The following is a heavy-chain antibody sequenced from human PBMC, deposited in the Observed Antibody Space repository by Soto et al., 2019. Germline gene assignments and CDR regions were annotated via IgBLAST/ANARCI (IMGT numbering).Heavy chain of an antibody. CDR1: GGSISSGDYY. J-gene: IGHJ5*02. V-gene: IGHV4-30-4*01. D-gene: IGHD3-3*01. CDR3: ARDHLSYYDFWSGLTRASFDP. CDR2: IYYSGST. Sequence: SETLSLTCTVSGGSISSGDYYWSWIRQPPGKGLEWIGYIYYSGSTYYNPSLKSRVTISVDTSKNQFSLKLSSVTAADTAVYYCARDHLSYYDFWSGLTRASFDPWGQGTLVTVSS.